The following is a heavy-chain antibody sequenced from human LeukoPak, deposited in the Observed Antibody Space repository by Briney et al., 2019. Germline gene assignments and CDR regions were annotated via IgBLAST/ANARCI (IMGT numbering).Heavy chain of an antibody. CDR3: AGGLITAADLYYFDY. Sequence: SVKVSFKASGCTFSSYAFTWVRQPPGQGLEGMGIVIPLFVSTNYAQQLRGRGSITTDESQNKVSMALSSLPSEDPAVYYCAGGLITAADLYYFDYWGQGTLLTVSS. V-gene: IGHV1-69*05. CDR2: VIPLFVST. CDR1: GCTFSSYA. D-gene: IGHD6-13*01. J-gene: IGHJ4*02.